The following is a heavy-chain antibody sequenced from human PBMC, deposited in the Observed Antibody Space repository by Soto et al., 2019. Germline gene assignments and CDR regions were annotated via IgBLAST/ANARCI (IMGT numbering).Heavy chain of an antibody. CDR2: INPNSGGT. V-gene: IGHV1-2*02. CDR1: GYTFTGYY. D-gene: IGHD6-19*01. J-gene: IGHJ5*02. CDR3: ARSSRIAVAGIDP. Sequence: SVPVSCQASGYTFTGYYIHCVRQAPGQGLEWMGWINPNSGGTNYAQKFQGRVTMTRDTSISTAYMELSRLRSDDTAVYYCARSSRIAVAGIDPWGQGTLVTVSS.